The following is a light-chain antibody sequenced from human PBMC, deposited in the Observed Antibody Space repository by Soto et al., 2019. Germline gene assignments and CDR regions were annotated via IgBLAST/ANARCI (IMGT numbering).Light chain of an antibody. CDR3: SSYTTSRAYVV. CDR1: SSDVGGYKY. V-gene: IGLV2-14*01. CDR2: GVT. J-gene: IGLJ2*01. Sequence: QSVLTQPASVSGSPGQSITISCTGTSSDVGGYKYVSWYQQHPGKAPKFIIYGVTNRPAGVSNRFSGSKSGNTASLTISDLQAEDEADYYCSSYTTSRAYVVFGGGTKLTVL.